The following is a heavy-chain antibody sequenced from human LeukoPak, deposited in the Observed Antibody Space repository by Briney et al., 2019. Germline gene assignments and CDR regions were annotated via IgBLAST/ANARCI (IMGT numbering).Heavy chain of an antibody. J-gene: IGHJ1*01. CDR2: ISGSRSDI. V-gene: IGHV3-21*01. Sequence: GGSLRLSCAVSGFTLSTYNMSWVRQAPGKGLEWVSSISGSRSDIYYADSVKGRFTISSDNAKNSLYLQMNSLRAEGTAVYYCARGPGIAVAPLQHWGQGTLVTVSS. D-gene: IGHD6-19*01. CDR3: ARGPGIAVAPLQH. CDR1: GFTLSTYN.